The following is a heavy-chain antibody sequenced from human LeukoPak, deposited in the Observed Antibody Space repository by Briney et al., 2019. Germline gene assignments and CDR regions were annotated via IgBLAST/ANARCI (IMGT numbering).Heavy chain of an antibody. CDR3: ARQLLRSIAVADDAFDI. J-gene: IGHJ3*02. CDR1: GYSFTSYW. CDR2: IYPGDSDT. V-gene: IGHV5-51*01. Sequence: HGESLQISCKGGGYSFTSYWIGWVRQMPGKGLEWMGIIYPGDSDTRYSPSFQGQVTISADKSISTAYLQWSSLKASDTAMYYCARQLLRSIAVADDAFDIWGQGTMVTVSS. D-gene: IGHD6-19*01.